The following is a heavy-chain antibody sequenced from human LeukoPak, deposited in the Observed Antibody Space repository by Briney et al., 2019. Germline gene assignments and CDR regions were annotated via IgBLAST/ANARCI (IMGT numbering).Heavy chain of an antibody. CDR3: ARDKGLREGTDFDY. V-gene: IGHV1-18*01. D-gene: IGHD1-1*01. Sequence: ASVKVSCKASGYTFTNYGISWVQQAPGQGLQWMGWISADNGNTKYLQEFQGRITMTTDTSTSTSYLEVRSLRSDDTAVYYCARDKGLREGTDFDYWGQGTLVTVSS. CDR1: GYTFTNYG. CDR2: ISADNGNT. J-gene: IGHJ4*02.